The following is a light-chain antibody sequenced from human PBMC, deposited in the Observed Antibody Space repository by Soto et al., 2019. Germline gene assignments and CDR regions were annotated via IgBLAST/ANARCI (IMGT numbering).Light chain of an antibody. CDR1: QSISMS. V-gene: IGKV1-5*03. J-gene: IGKJ1*01. Sequence: DIQMTQSPFTLSASVGDRVTITCRASQSISMSLAWHQQKPGKAPKPLLYKGSSLESGAPSRFSGSGSGTEFTVTISSLEPDDFATYYCQQYRYFPWTFGQGTKVEIK. CDR3: QQYRYFPWT. CDR2: KGS.